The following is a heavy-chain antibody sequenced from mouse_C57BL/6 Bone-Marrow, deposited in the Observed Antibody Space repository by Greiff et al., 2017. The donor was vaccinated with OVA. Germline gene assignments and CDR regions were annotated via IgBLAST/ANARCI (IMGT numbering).Heavy chain of an antibody. D-gene: IGHD2-3*01. CDR2: IDPENGDT. Sequence: EVQLQQSGAELVRPGASVKLSCTASGFNIKDDYMHWVKQRPEQGLEWIGWIDPENGDTEYASKFQGKATITADTSSNTAYLQLSSLTSEDTAVYYCTPICDGYYGFAYWGQGTLVTVSA. V-gene: IGHV14-4*01. J-gene: IGHJ3*01. CDR3: TPICDGYYGFAY. CDR1: GFNIKDDY.